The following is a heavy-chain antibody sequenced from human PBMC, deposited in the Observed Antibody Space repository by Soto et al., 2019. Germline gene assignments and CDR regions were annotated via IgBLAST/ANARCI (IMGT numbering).Heavy chain of an antibody. D-gene: IGHD2-2*01. CDR2: ISSSSSYI. CDR1: GFTFSSYS. J-gene: IGHJ5*02. V-gene: IGHV3-21*01. Sequence: PGGSLRLSWAASGFTFSSYSMNWVSQAPGKGLEWVSSISSSSSYIYYADSVKGRFTISRDNAKNSLYLQMNSLRAEDTAVYYCARGPDIVVVPAAMAHNWFDPWGQGTLVTVSS. CDR3: ARGPDIVVVPAAMAHNWFDP.